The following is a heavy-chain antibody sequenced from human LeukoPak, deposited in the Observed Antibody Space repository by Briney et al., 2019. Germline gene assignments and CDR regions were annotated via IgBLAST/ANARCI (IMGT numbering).Heavy chain of an antibody. Sequence: ASVKVSCKASGYTFTSYGISWVRQAPGQGLEWMGWISACNGNTNYAQKLQGRVTMTTDTSTSTAYMELRSLRSDDTAVYYCARIPGIAAAGTPLFDYWGQGTLVTVSS. CDR2: ISACNGNT. CDR1: GYTFTSYG. CDR3: ARIPGIAAAGTPLFDY. D-gene: IGHD6-13*01. V-gene: IGHV1-18*01. J-gene: IGHJ4*02.